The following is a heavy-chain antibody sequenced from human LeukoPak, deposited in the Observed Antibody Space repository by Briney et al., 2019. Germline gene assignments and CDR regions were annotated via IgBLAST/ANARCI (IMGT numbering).Heavy chain of an antibody. CDR1: GGSFSGYY. V-gene: IGHV4-34*01. CDR3: ARGPSRIAAAGRSRSNWFDP. J-gene: IGHJ5*02. Sequence: SETLSLTCAVYGGSFSGYYWSWIRQPPGKGLEWIGEINHSGSTNYNPSLKSRVTISVDTSKNQFFLKLSSVTAADTAVYYCARGPSRIAAAGRSRSNWFDPWGQGTLVTVSS. CDR2: INHSGST. D-gene: IGHD6-13*01.